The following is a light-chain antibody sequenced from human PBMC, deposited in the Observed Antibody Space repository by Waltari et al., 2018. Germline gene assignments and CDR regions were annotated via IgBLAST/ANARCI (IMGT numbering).Light chain of an antibody. CDR1: QHVSSN. J-gene: IGKJ3*01. CDR2: AAS. Sequence: IVMTQSPASLSASPGETATLSCGARQHVSSNLAWYQQKPGQGPSLLIYAASTRAPGVSNRFNGRGSGTQFTLTIVSLQPEDFALYFCQQYNDPTSTFGPGTQVDI. CDR3: QQYNDPTST. V-gene: IGKV3-15*01.